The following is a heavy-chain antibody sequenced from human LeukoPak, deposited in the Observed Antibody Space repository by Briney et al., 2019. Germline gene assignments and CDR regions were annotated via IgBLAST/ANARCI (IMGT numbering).Heavy chain of an antibody. Sequence: ASVKVSCKASGYTFTSYYMHWVRQAPGEGLEWMGIINPTGGSTSYAQKFQGRVTMTRDTSTSTVYMELRSLRSEDTAVYYCARHVVAVGFDYWGQGTLVTVSS. D-gene: IGHD3-22*01. CDR2: INPTGGST. CDR3: ARHVVAVGFDY. V-gene: IGHV1-46*01. CDR1: GYTFTSYY. J-gene: IGHJ4*02.